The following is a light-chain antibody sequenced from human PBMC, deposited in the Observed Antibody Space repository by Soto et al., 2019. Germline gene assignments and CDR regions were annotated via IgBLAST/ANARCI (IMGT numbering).Light chain of an antibody. J-gene: IGKJ1*01. CDR2: LSF. Sequence: DVVMTQSPLSLPVTPGEPASISCRSSQSLLHSNGNTHLDRYLQRPGQAPQILINLSFNRASGAPDRVSGSGTGIDFTLKISRLEAEDVWVYSCMQGLHVPWTFGQGTKMEIK. CDR3: MQGLHVPWT. CDR1: QSLLHSNGNTH. V-gene: IGKV2-28*01.